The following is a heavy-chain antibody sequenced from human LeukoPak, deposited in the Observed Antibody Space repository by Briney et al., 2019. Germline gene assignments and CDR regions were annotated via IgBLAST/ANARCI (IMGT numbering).Heavy chain of an antibody. CDR3: ANYYYDSSSYPY. V-gene: IGHV3-7*01. Sequence: GLSLRLSCAASGFTFSNFWMSWVRQAPGKGLEWVANIRQDGNEKYYLDSVKGRFTISRDNAKNSLYLQMNSLRAEDTAVYYCANYYYDSSSYPYWGQGTLVTVSS. CDR2: IRQDGNEK. D-gene: IGHD3-22*01. J-gene: IGHJ4*02. CDR1: GFTFSNFW.